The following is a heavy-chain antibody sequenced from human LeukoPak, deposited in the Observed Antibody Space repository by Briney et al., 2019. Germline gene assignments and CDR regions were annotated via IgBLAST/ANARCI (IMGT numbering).Heavy chain of an antibody. D-gene: IGHD6-6*01. Sequence: SETLSLTCAVYGGSFSGYYWSWIRQPPGKGLEWFGEINHSGSANDHPSLKSRVTISVDTSKNQFSLKLSSVTAADTAIYYCARGLRTLIAARPSAFDIWGQGTMVTVSS. J-gene: IGHJ3*02. CDR3: ARGLRTLIAARPSAFDI. CDR2: INHSGSA. V-gene: IGHV4-34*01. CDR1: GGSFSGYY.